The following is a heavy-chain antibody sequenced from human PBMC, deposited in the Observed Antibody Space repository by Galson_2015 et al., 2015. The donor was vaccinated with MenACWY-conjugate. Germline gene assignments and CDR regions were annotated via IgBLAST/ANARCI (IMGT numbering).Heavy chain of an antibody. CDR3: VRGWQMSPIY. CDR2: INSDESRT. V-gene: IGHV3-74*01. CDR1: GFTLSSQW. D-gene: IGHD6-19*01. Sequence: SLRLSCAASGFTLSSQWMHWVRQTPGKGLVWVSRINSDESRTNYADSVKGRFTISRDNAKNTLYLQMNNLRAEDTAVYYCVRGWQMSPIYWGQGTLVTVSS. J-gene: IGHJ4*02.